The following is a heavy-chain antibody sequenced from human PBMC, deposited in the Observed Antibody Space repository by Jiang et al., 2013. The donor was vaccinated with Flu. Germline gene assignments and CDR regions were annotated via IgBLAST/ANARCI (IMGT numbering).Heavy chain of an antibody. Sequence: GGVVQAGKSLRLSCATSGFTFSTYAMHWVRQAPGKGLEWVAVISYDGKYKSYAGSVKGRITISRDNSENTLFLQMDSLRAEDTALYYCVREMYTSGWYFYFYHWGQGTLVTVSS. J-gene: IGHJ1*01. D-gene: IGHD6-19*01. CDR3: VREMYTSGWYFYFYH. CDR1: GFTFSTYA. CDR2: ISYDGKYK. V-gene: IGHV3-30*04.